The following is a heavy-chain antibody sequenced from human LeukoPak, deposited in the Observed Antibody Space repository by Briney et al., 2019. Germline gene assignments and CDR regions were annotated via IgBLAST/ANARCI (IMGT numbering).Heavy chain of an antibody. J-gene: IGHJ3*02. CDR3: ITDPGEWEPI. D-gene: IGHD1-26*01. Sequence: PGGSLRLSCAASGLTFSNAWMSWVRQAPGKGLEWVGRIKSKTDGGTTDYGAPVKGRFVISRDDSKNTLYLQMNGLKIEDTAVYYCITDPGEWEPIWGQGTMVTVSS. CDR2: IKSKTDGGTT. CDR1: GLTFSNAW. V-gene: IGHV3-15*01.